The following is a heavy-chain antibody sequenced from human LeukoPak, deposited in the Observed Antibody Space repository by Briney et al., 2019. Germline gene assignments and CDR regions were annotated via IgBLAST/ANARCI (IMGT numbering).Heavy chain of an antibody. CDR2: IYSGGST. CDR1: GFTVSSNY. D-gene: IGHD6-13*01. Sequence: GGSLRLSCAASGFTVSSNYMSWVRQAPGKGLEWVSVIYSGGSTYYADSVKGRFTISRDNSKNTLYLQMNSLRAEDTAVYYCARGLVLVPIYNWFDPWGQGTLVTVSS. CDR3: ARGLVLVPIYNWFDP. J-gene: IGHJ5*02. V-gene: IGHV3-53*01.